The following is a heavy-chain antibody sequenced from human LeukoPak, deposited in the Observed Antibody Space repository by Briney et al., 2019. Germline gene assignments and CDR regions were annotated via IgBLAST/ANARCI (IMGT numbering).Heavy chain of an antibody. V-gene: IGHV4-34*01. CDR3: ASGSVVTPRLGSRVNSDY. J-gene: IGHJ4*02. CDR2: INHSGST. CDR1: GGSFSGYY. D-gene: IGHD4-23*01. Sequence: SETLSLTCAVYGGSFSGYYWRWIRQPPGKGLEWIEEINHSGSTNYNPSLKSRVTISVDTSKNQFSLKLSSVTAADTAVYYCASGSVVTPRLGSRVNSDYWGQGTLVTVSS.